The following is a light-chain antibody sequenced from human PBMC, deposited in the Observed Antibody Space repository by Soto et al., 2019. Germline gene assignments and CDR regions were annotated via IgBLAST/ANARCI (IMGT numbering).Light chain of an antibody. Sequence: DIVMTQSPLSLPVTPGEPASISFSSSQSLLHSNGYNYLDWYLQKPGQSPQLLIYLGSNRASGVPDRFSGSGSGTDFILKISRVEPEDVGVYYCMQALQTRTFGQGTKVDNK. V-gene: IGKV2-28*01. CDR1: QSLLHSNGYNY. J-gene: IGKJ1*01. CDR2: LGS. CDR3: MQALQTRT.